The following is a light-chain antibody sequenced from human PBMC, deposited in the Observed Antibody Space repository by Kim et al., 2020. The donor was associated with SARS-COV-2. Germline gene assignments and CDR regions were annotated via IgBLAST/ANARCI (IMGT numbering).Light chain of an antibody. V-gene: IGLV3-21*04. Sequence: APGKTARITCGENSIGLQIVHWYQQKPGQAPVLVIYYDTDRPSGIPERFSGSNSGNTATLTISRVEAGDEADYYCQVWDTGSDHPIFGGGTKVTVL. CDR2: YDT. CDR3: QVWDTGSDHPI. CDR1: SIGLQI. J-gene: IGLJ2*01.